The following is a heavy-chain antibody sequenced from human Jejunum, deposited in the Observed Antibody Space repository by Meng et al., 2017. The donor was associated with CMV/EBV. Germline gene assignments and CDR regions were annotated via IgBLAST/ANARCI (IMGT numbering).Heavy chain of an antibody. D-gene: IGHD1-26*01. J-gene: IGHJ4*02. CDR3: AKLGVGATYWDS. V-gene: IGHV3-66*01. Sequence: DVQVVELGGGLVQPGGSLGLSCAVSGVSVSDDYLSWVRQSPGKGLEWVSIIYSNGDTHYADSVKGRITISRDNSKNTVSLEMNALRVDDTAVYYCAKLGVGATYWDSWGQGILVTVSS. CDR1: GVSVSDDY. CDR2: IYSNGDT.